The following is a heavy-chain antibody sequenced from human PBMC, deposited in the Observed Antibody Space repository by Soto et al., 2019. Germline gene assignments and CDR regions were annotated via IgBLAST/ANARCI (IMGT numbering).Heavy chain of an antibody. J-gene: IGHJ5*02. CDR2: ISSSSSYI. V-gene: IGHV3-21*01. Sequence: PGGSLRLSCAASGFTFSSYSMNWVRQAPGKGLEWVSSISSSSSYIYYADSVKGRFTISRDNAKNSLYLQMNSLRAEDTAVYYCARVKPNCSGGSCYPGWFDPWGQGTLVTVSS. CDR1: GFTFSSYS. D-gene: IGHD2-15*01. CDR3: ARVKPNCSGGSCYPGWFDP.